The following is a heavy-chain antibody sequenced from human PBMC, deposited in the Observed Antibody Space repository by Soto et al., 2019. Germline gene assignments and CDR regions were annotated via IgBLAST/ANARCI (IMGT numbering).Heavy chain of an antibody. V-gene: IGHV3-72*01. J-gene: IGHJ4*02. CDR2: ARNRAGSYTP. CDR3: SNSPVGKIGSG. D-gene: IGHD6-13*01. Sequence: EVQLVESGGGLAQPGGSLRLSCVGSGFSFSDHHMDWVRQAPGKGLEWVGRARNRAGSYTPEYAASVKGRFTISRDDSKNSLYVQMNSLKTEDTAVYYCSNSPVGKIGSGWGQGTLVTVSS. CDR1: GFSFSDHH.